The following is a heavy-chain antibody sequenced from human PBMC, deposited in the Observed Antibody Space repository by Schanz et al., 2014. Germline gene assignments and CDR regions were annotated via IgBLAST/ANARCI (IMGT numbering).Heavy chain of an antibody. V-gene: IGHV3-11*06. D-gene: IGHD5-12*01. J-gene: IGHJ4*02. CDR2: ISGTTTYT. CDR3: ASPSGYSDYGTYFDF. CDR1: GFTFSDYY. Sequence: GQLAESGGGLVQPGGSLRLSCAASGFTFSDYYMSWIRQAPGKGLEWVSYISGTTTYTNYADSVKGRFTISRDNSRNTLYLQMNSLRTEDTAVYYCASPSGYSDYGTYFDFWGQGTLVTVSS.